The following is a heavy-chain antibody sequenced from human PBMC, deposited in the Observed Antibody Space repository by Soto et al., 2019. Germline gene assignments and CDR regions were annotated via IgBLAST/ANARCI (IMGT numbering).Heavy chain of an antibody. J-gene: IGHJ4*01. V-gene: IGHV2-70*01. D-gene: IGHD3-9*01. CDR2: IDWVDVK. CDR3: VRMLKGGTGHCIQLDY. CDR1: GFSLSTSGMC. Sequence: ASGPTLVNPTQTLTLTCTFSGFSLSTSGMCVTWIRQPPGKALEWLALIDWVDVKYYNTSLKTRLTLSKDTSKNQVVLTMTNMDPVDTGTYSCVRMLKGGTGHCIQLDYWCQGTLGTVSS.